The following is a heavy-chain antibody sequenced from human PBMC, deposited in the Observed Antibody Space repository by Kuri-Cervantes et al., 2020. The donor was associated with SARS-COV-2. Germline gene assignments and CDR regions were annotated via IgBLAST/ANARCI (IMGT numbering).Heavy chain of an antibody. CDR2: INPSGGST. Sequence: ASVKVSCKASGYTFTSYYMHWVRQAPGQGLEWMGIINPSGGSTSYAQKFQGRVTMTRDTSTSTVYMELSSLRSEDTAVYYCARACQGDYGDYVRGAYYYYYMDVWGKGTTVTVSS. CDR3: ARACQGDYGDYVRGAYYYYYMDV. J-gene: IGHJ6*03. V-gene: IGHV1-46*01. CDR1: GYTFTSYY. D-gene: IGHD4-17*01.